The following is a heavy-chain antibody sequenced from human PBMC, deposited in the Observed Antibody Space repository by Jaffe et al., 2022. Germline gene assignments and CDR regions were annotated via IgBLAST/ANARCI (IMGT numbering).Heavy chain of an antibody. V-gene: IGHV3-30*02. CDR2: IRYDGSNK. CDR3: AKVGRNYDILTQFDY. J-gene: IGHJ4*02. D-gene: IGHD3-9*01. Sequence: QVQLVESGGGVVQPGGSLRLSCAASGFTFSSYGMHWVRQAPGKGLEWVAFIRYDGSNKYYADSVKGRFTISRDNSKNTLYLQMNSLRAEDTAVYYCAKVGRNYDILTQFDYWGQGTLVTVSS. CDR1: GFTFSSYG.